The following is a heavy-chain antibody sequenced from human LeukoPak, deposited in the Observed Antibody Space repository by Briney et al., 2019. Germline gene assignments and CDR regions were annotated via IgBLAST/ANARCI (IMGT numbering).Heavy chain of an antibody. CDR3: ATHRALGDHFDY. Sequence: SETLSLTCTVSAGSISSSSYYWGWIRQPPGKGLEWIGSIYYSGSTYYNPSLKSRVTISVDTSKKQLSLKLSSVTTADTAVYYCATHRALGDHFDYWGQGTLVTVSS. D-gene: IGHD3-16*01. CDR1: AGSISSSSYY. J-gene: IGHJ4*02. V-gene: IGHV4-39*01. CDR2: IYYSGST.